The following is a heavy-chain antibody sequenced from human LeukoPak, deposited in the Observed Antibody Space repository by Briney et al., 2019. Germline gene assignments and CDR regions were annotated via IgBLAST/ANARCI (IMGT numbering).Heavy chain of an antibody. V-gene: IGHV1-69*13. D-gene: IGHD3-3*01. CDR2: IIPIFGTA. J-gene: IGHJ6*02. Sequence: GASVTVSCKASGGTFSIYAISWVRQAPGHGLEWMGGIIPIFGTANYAQKFQGRVTITADESTSTAYMELSSLRSEDTAVYYCARDSPRFDYGMDVWGQGTTVTVSS. CDR3: ARDSPRFDYGMDV. CDR1: GGTFSIYA.